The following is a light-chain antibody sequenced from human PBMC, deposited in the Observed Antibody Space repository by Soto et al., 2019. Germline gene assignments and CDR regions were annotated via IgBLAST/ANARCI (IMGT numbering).Light chain of an antibody. CDR1: QSISRN. CDR3: QQTYSTLVS. Sequence: DIQMTQSPSSLSASVGDRVTITCRARQSISRNLNWYQQKPGKAPNVLIYAASSLRSGVPSRFSGSGSGTDFTLTISSLQPEDFASYYCQQTYSTLVSFGGGTKVQIK. V-gene: IGKV1-39*01. CDR2: AAS. J-gene: IGKJ4*01.